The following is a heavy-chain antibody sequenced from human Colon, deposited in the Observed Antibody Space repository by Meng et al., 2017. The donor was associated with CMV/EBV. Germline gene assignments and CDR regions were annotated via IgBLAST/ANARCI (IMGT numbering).Heavy chain of an antibody. CDR3: VRDTRDSSNWYQMGWFDP. D-gene: IGHD6-13*01. CDR1: GGSIGSREYF. Sequence: SETLSLTCSVSGGSIGSREYFWSWVRQPPGKGLDWIGYIYYSESFYYNPSLKSRVTISIDTSKNQFSLNLNSVTAADTAVYYCVRDTRDSSNWYQMGWFDPWGQGILVTVSS. J-gene: IGHJ5*02. V-gene: IGHV4-30-4*01. CDR2: IYYSESF.